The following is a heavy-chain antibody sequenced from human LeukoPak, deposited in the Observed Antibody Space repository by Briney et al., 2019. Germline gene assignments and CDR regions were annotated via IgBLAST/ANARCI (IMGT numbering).Heavy chain of an antibody. V-gene: IGHV3-73*01. CDR2: IRSKANSYAT. CDR1: GFTFSGSA. D-gene: IGHD3-22*01. Sequence: GGSLRLSCAASGFTFSGSAMHWVRQASGKGLGWVGRIRSKANSYATAYAASVKGRFTISRDDSKNTAYLQMNSLKTEDTAVYYCTTSYYYDTSGYDYWGQGTLVTVSS. CDR3: TTSYYYDTSGYDY. J-gene: IGHJ4*02.